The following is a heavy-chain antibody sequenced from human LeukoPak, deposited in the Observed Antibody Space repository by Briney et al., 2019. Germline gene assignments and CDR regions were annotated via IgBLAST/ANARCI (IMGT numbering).Heavy chain of an antibody. D-gene: IGHD1-26*01. J-gene: IGHJ3*02. V-gene: IGHV3-30*02. CDR2: IRYDGSNK. CDR3: ASPDSGSSNDAFDI. CDR1: GFTFSSYG. Sequence: GGSLRLSCAASGFTFSSYGMHWVRQAPGKGLEWVAFIRYDGSNKYYADSVKGRFTISRDNSKNTLYLQMNSLRAEDTAVYYCASPDSGSSNDAFDIWGQGTMVTVSS.